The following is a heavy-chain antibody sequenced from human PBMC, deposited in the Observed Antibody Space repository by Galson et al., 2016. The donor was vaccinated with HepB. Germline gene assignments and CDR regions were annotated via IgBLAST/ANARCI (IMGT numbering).Heavy chain of an antibody. Sequence: SETLSLTCAVSGDSINNRNWWSWVRQAPGKGLQWIGEVYHTGSTNYDPSLRSRVRISVDRSKNEISLNLTSVTAAYTAVYYCARVPGKVSTRPPYHFYYYAMDVWGPGTTVVVSS. CDR2: VYHTGST. CDR3: ARVPGKVSTRPPYHFYYYAMDV. V-gene: IGHV4-4*02. CDR1: GDSINNRNW. J-gene: IGHJ6*02. D-gene: IGHD4-23*01.